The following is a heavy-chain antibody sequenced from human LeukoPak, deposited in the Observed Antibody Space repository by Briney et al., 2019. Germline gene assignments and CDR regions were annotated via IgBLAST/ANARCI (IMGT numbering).Heavy chain of an antibody. D-gene: IGHD5-18*01. CDR2: ISYSGST. CDR3: ASGYLDSYGQRSVY. J-gene: IGHJ4*02. V-gene: IGHV4-59*01. Sequence: SETLSLTCTVSGGSISSFYWSWIRQPPGKGLEWIGYISYSGSTNYNPSLKSRVTISVDTSKNQFSLKLSSVTAADTAVYYCASGYLDSYGQRSVYWGQGTLVTVSS. CDR1: GGSISSFY.